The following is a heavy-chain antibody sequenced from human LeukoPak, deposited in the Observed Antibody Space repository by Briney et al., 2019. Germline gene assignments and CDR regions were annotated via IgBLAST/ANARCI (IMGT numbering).Heavy chain of an antibody. CDR3: ARAGGSSWYGG. V-gene: IGHV1-8*01. D-gene: IGHD6-13*01. CDR1: GYTFPSYD. CDR2: MNTNSGNT. J-gene: IGHJ4*02. Sequence: EASVKVSCKASGYTFPSYDINWVGRPTGQGLKWMGWMNTNSGNTGYAEKFQGRVTMTRNTSISTAYMELSSLRSEDTAVYYCARAGGSSWYGGWGQGTLVTVSS.